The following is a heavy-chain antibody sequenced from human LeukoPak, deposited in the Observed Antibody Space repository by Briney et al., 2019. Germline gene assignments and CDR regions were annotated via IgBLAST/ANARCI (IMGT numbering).Heavy chain of an antibody. CDR3: ARSYDSSGYYDY. CDR1: GFTFSSYN. J-gene: IGHJ4*02. CDR2: ISGSSSYI. V-gene: IGHV3-21*01. Sequence: GGSLRLSCAGSGFTFSSYNMNWVRQAPGKGLEWVSSISGSSSYIYYADSVKGRFTISRDNSKNTLYLQMNSLRAEDTAVYYCARSYDSSGYYDYWGQGTLVTVSS. D-gene: IGHD3-22*01.